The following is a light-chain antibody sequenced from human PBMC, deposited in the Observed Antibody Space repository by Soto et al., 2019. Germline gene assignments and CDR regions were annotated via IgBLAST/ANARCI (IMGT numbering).Light chain of an antibody. CDR1: QDINNW. V-gene: IGKV1D-12*01. Sequence: DILVTQSPSSVSASVGDRVTITCRASQDINNWLAWYQQKPGQAPKLLIYTTSNLQSGVPSRFSGSGSGTDFTLTINSLQPEDFATDYCQQANSFPLTFGGGTKVEIK. CDR3: QQANSFPLT. CDR2: TTS. J-gene: IGKJ4*01.